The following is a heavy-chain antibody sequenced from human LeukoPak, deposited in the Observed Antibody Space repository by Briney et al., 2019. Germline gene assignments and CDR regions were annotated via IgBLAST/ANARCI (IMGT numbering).Heavy chain of an antibody. CDR3: ARYHQPSGPNWLDR. V-gene: IGHV4-59*13. J-gene: IGHJ5*02. CDR1: GGSISTYF. CDR2: IYYTGTT. Sequence: SETLSLTCTVSGGSISTYFWTWIRQFPGKGLEWVGYIYYTGTTSYNPSLKSRVTISVDTSKNQFSLSLSSVTAADTAVYYCARYHQPSGPNWLDRWGQGTLVTVSS. D-gene: IGHD2-15*01.